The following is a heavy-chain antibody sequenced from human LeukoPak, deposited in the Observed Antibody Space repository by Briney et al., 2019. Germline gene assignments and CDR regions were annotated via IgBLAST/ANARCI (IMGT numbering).Heavy chain of an antibody. V-gene: IGHV1-3*01. D-gene: IGHD5-24*01. CDR1: EYAFTDYA. Sequence: ASVKVSCKASEYAFTDYAINWVRQAPGQRLEWMGWINAGNGNTRYSQRFQGRVTITRDTSASTAYMELSSLTSEDTAVYYCARGRWSATTASYYLDFWGQGTLVTVSS. J-gene: IGHJ4*02. CDR3: ARGRWSATTASYYLDF. CDR2: INAGNGNT.